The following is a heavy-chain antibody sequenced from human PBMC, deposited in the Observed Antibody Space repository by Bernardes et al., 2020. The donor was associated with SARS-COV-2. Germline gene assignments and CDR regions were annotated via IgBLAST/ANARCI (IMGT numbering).Heavy chain of an antibody. CDR1: GGSISNNNH. CDR3: ARRYHLLSYFDY. Sequence: SETLSLTCTVSGGSISNNNHWDWIRQTPGKGLEWIGSLHYSGSTYYNPSHKSRVTISVDTSKNQFSLKLTSVTAADTAVYYCARRYHLLSYFDYWGQGALVTGSS. J-gene: IGHJ4*02. D-gene: IGHD2-2*01. CDR2: LHYSGST. V-gene: IGHV4-39*07.